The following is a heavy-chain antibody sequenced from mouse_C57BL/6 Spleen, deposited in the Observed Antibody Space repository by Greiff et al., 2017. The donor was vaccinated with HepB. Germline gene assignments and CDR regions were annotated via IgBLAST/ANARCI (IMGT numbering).Heavy chain of an antibody. CDR2: INPNNGGT. CDR3: ARLYYGSPYYFDY. Sequence: EVQLQQSGPELVKPGASVKIPCKASGYTFTDYNMDWVKQSHGKSLEWIGDINPNNGGTIYNQKFKGKATLTVDKSSSTAYMELRSLTSEDTAVYYCARLYYGSPYYFDYWGQGTTLTVSS. D-gene: IGHD1-1*01. CDR1: GYTFTDYN. J-gene: IGHJ2*01. V-gene: IGHV1-18*01.